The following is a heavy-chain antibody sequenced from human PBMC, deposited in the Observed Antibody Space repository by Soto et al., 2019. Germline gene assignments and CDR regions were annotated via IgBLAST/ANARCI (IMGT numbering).Heavy chain of an antibody. CDR2: IIPIFGAA. CDR1: GGTFSSYA. V-gene: IGHV1-69*13. D-gene: IGHD2-15*01. CDR3: ARDRGYCSGGSCYPGGWFDP. Sequence: SVKVSCKASGGTFSSYAISWVRQAPGQGLEWMGGIIPIFGAANYAQKFQGRVTITADESTSTAYTELSSLRSEDTAVYYCARDRGYCSGGSCYPGGWFDPWGQGTLVTVSS. J-gene: IGHJ5*02.